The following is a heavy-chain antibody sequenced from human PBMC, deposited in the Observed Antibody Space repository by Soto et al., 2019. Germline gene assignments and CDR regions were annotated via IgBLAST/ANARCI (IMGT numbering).Heavy chain of an antibody. Sequence: EVQLVESGGGLVKPGGSLRLSCAASGFTFSSYSMNWVRQAPGKGLEWVSSISSSSSYIYYADSVKGRFTISRDNAKNSLYLQMNSLRDEDTAVYYCARDVWDYYGSGVPDYWGQGTLVTVSS. J-gene: IGHJ4*02. CDR3: ARDVWDYYGSGVPDY. D-gene: IGHD3-10*01. CDR1: GFTFSSYS. CDR2: ISSSSSYI. V-gene: IGHV3-21*01.